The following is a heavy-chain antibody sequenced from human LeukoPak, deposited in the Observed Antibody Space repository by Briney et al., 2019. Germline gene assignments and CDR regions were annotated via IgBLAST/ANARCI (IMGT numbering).Heavy chain of an antibody. CDR1: GYTFTIYG. CDR2: SSAYNGNT. J-gene: IGHJ4*02. CDR3: ARDAFGGPKASFDC. V-gene: IGHV1-18*04. Sequence: EASVTLSFKASGYTFTIYGISWVRQAPGQGLEWVGWSSAYNGNTNYAQKLQGRVTMTTDTSTSTAYMELRSLRSDDPAVYYCARDAFGGPKASFDCWGPGTLVTVSS. D-gene: IGHD3-16*01.